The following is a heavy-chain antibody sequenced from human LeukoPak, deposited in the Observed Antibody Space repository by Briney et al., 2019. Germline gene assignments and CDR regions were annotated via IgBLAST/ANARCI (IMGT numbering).Heavy chain of an antibody. V-gene: IGHV4-31*03. CDR2: IWNSGNS. Sequence: SETLSLTCTVSAGSINSGGYFWTWVRQHPGEGLEWIGYIWNSGNSYYNPSLSSRVIISADSSKSTFSLKLSSVTAAATAVYYCARYHCGSTYCPGVDFYGQETLVTVSS. J-gene: IGHJ4*02. D-gene: IGHD2-2*01. CDR1: AGSINSGGYF. CDR3: ARYHCGSTYCPGVDF.